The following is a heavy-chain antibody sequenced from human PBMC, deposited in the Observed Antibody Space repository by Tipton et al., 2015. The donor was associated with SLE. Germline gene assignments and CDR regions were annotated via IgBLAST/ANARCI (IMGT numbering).Heavy chain of an antibody. D-gene: IGHD3-22*01. CDR3: ARGFSSGYSHWYFDL. Sequence: TLSLTCTVSGDSISSHYWNWIRQPPGKGLEWIGYVYYSGTTSYNPSLNSRVTISVDTSKNQFSLKLTSVTAADTAVYYCARGFSSGYSHWYFDLWGHGTLVTVSS. CDR1: GDSISSHY. CDR2: VYYSGTT. J-gene: IGHJ2*01. V-gene: IGHV4-59*11.